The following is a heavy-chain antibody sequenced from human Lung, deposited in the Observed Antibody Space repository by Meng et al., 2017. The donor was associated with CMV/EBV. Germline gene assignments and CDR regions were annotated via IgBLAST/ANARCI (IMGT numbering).Heavy chain of an antibody. D-gene: IGHD2-2*01. CDR1: GYTFTSYG. CDR3: ARERGYCSMIDCYKDGMDV. V-gene: IGHV1-18*01. Sequence: ASVXVSXXASGYTFTSYGISWVRQAPGQGLEWMGWINVYNGRRDYAQRFKDKVTMTTDTSTSTAHMDLKSRRSDDTATYYCARERGYCSMIDCYKDGMDVWGQGXTVTVSS. CDR2: INVYNGRR. J-gene: IGHJ6*02.